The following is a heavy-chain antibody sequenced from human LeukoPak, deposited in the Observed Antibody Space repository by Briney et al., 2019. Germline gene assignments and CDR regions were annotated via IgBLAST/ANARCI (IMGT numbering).Heavy chain of an antibody. D-gene: IGHD2-2*01. CDR3: AGAPPPRYCSSTSCEGYYYYMDV. CDR2: IYYSGST. J-gene: IGHJ6*03. V-gene: IGHV4-59*01. CDR1: GGSISSYY. Sequence: SETLSLTCTVSGGSISSYYWSWIRQPPGKGLEWIGYIYYSGSTNYNPSLKSRVTISVDTSKNQFSLKLSSVTAADTAVYYCAGAPPPRYCSSTSCEGYYYYMDVWGKGTTVTVSS.